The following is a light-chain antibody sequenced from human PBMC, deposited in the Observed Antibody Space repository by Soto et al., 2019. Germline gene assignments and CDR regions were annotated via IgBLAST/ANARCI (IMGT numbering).Light chain of an antibody. J-gene: IGKJ1*01. Sequence: DIVMTQSPSTLSVSPGGRAALSCTASQSISDTLAWYQQKPGQAPRLLIYGASRRATGFPARFSGSGSGTEFTLTISSLQSEDFAVYYCQQYDNWPWTFGQGTKVDIK. CDR3: QQYDNWPWT. V-gene: IGKV3-15*01. CDR1: QSISDT. CDR2: GAS.